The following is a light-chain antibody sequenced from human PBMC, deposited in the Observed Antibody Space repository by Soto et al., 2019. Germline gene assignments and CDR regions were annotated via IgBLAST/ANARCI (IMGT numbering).Light chain of an antibody. CDR3: QQRSNWPPYT. Sequence: EIVLTQSPATLSLSPGERATLSCRVSQSVSSYLDWYQQKPGQATRLLIYDASTSATDIPARFSGRGSGTGFTLTISGLEPEDVAVDYCQQRSNWPPYTFGQRTNVEI. CDR1: QSVSSY. CDR2: DAS. V-gene: IGKV3-11*01. J-gene: IGKJ2*01.